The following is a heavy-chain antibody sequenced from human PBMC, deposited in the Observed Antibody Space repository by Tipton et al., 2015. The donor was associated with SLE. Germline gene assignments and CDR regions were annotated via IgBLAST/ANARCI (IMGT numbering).Heavy chain of an antibody. D-gene: IGHD2-15*01. CDR3: ARGRGSFDL. J-gene: IGHJ3*01. V-gene: IGHV4-59*01. Sequence: TLSLTCTVSGVSISFYYWSWIRQPPGKGLEWIGFVYNSGSTIYNPSLKSRVTMSVDTSKRQFSLKLSSVTAADTAFYFCARGRGSFDLWGQGTVVTVSS. CDR2: VYNSGST. CDR1: GVSISFYY.